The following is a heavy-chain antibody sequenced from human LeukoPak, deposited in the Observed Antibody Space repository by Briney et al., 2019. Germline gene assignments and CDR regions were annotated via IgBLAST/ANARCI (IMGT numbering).Heavy chain of an antibody. CDR2: IYTSGST. CDR3: ARDGSGWLSWFDP. J-gene: IGHJ5*02. D-gene: IGHD6-19*01. Sequence: SETLSLNCTVSGGSISSGTYYWRWIRQPAGKGLEWIGRIYTSGSTNYNPSLKSRVTISLDPSKNQFSLKLSSVTAADTAVYYCARDGSGWLSWFDPWGQGTLVTVSS. CDR1: GGSISSGTYY. V-gene: IGHV4-61*02.